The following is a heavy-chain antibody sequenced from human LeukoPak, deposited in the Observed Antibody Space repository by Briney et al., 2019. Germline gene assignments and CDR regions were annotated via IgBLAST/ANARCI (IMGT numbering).Heavy chain of an antibody. CDR2: ISSSGSTI. J-gene: IGHJ2*01. V-gene: IGHV3-11*01. CDR1: GFTFSDYY. Sequence: GGSLRLSCAASGFTFSDYYMSWIRQAPGKGLEWVSYISSSGSTIYYADSVKGRFTISRDYAKNSLYLQMNSLRAEDTAVYYCARDRRHLRGYFDLWGRGTLVTVSS. CDR3: ARDRRHLRGYFDL.